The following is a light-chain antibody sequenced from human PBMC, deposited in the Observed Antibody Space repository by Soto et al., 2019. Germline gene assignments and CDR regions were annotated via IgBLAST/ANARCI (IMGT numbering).Light chain of an antibody. Sequence: QPVLTQSPSASASLGASVKLTCTLSSGHSSYAIAWHQQQPQKGPRYLMKLNSDGSHNKGDGIPDRFSGSSSGAERYLTISSLQSEDEGDYYCQTWGTGIRVFGGGTKVTVL. CDR3: QTWGTGIRV. CDR2: LNSDGSH. V-gene: IGLV4-69*01. CDR1: SGHSSYA. J-gene: IGLJ2*01.